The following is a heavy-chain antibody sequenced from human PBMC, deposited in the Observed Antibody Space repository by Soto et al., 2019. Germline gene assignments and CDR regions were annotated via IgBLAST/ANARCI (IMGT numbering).Heavy chain of an antibody. J-gene: IGHJ6*02. Sequence: QLQLQESGPGLVKPSETLSLTCTVSGDSVSTNSYSWGWIRQSPGKGLEWIGTIYSSENTYYNPSLLSRVTISVDTSKNEFSLRLPSVTAADTAVYYSARLNAYCIITNCHGYYGMDVWGQGTTVTVSS. CDR2: IYSSENT. CDR1: GDSVSTNSYS. CDR3: ARLNAYCIITNCHGYYGMDV. D-gene: IGHD2-2*01. V-gene: IGHV4-39*01.